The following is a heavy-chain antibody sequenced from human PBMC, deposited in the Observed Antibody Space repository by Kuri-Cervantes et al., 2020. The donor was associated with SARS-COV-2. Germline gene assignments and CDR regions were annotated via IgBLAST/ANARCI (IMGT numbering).Heavy chain of an antibody. CDR2: IYHSGST. V-gene: IGHV4-30-2*01. CDR3: ARHIPHIVVVPAAINNWFDP. D-gene: IGHD2-2*01. CDR1: GGSISSGGYS. Sequence: SETLSLTCAVSGGSISSGGYSWSWIRQPPGKGLEWIGYIYHSGSTYYNPSLKSRVTISVDTSKNQFSLKLSSVTAADTAVYYCARHIPHIVVVPAAINNWFDPWGQGTLVTVSS. J-gene: IGHJ5*02.